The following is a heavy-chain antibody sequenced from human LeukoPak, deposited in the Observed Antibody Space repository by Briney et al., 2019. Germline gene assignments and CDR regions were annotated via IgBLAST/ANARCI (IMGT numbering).Heavy chain of an antibody. CDR3: ARGPRGDDLLFDY. D-gene: IGHD5-12*01. J-gene: IGHJ4*02. CDR1: GGSISSYY. Sequence: SETLSLTCTVSGGSISSYYWSWIRQPPGKGLEWIGYMYYSGSTNYNPSLKRRVTTSVDRSKNQFSLKLRSMTAAARAVYYCARGPRGDDLLFDYWGQGTLVTVSS. CDR2: MYYSGST. V-gene: IGHV4-59*01.